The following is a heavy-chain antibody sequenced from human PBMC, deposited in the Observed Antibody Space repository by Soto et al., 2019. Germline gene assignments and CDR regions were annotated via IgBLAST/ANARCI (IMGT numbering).Heavy chain of an antibody. J-gene: IGHJ4*02. V-gene: IGHV1-69*02. CDR3: ANRGYSYGFVIY. Sequence: SVKVSCKASGGTFSSYTISWVRQAPGQGLEWMGRIIPILGIANYAQKFQGRATITADKSTSTAYMELSSLRSEDTAVYYCANRGYSYGFVIYWGQGTLVTVSS. CDR1: GGTFSSYT. CDR2: IIPILGIA. D-gene: IGHD5-18*01.